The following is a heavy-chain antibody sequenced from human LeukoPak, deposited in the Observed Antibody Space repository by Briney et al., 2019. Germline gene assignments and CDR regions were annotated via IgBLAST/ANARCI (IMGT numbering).Heavy chain of an antibody. J-gene: IGHJ4*02. Sequence: GGSLRLSCAASGFTFSDYYMSWIRQAPGEGLEWVSYISSSSSYTNYADSVKGRFTISRDNAKNSLYLQMNSLRAEDTAVYYCARDPQGAVAGTGYFDYWGQGTLVTVSS. CDR1: GFTFSDYY. CDR3: ARDPQGAVAGTGYFDY. V-gene: IGHV3-11*06. D-gene: IGHD6-19*01. CDR2: ISSSSSYT.